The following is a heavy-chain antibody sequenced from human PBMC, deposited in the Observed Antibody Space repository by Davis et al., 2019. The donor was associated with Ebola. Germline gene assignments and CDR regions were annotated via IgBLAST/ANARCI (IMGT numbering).Heavy chain of an antibody. Sequence: GESLKISCSASGFTFSSYAMHWVRQAPGKGLEYVSAISSNGGSTYYADSVKGRFTISRDNSKNTLYLQMNSLRAEDTAVYYCAKDRDGYNPYFDYWGQGTLVTVSS. CDR2: ISSNGGST. CDR1: GFTFSSYA. V-gene: IGHV3-64*04. CDR3: AKDRDGYNPYFDY. J-gene: IGHJ4*02. D-gene: IGHD5-24*01.